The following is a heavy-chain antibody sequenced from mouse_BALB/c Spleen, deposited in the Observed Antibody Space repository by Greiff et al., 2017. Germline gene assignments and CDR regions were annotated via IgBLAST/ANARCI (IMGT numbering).Heavy chain of an antibody. D-gene: IGHD3-1*01. CDR2: INPGSGGT. CDR3: ARRTARATLYAMDY. CDR1: GYAFTNYL. J-gene: IGHJ4*01. Sequence: VKLLESGAELVRPGTSVKVSCKASGYAFTNYLIEWVKQRPGQGLEWIGVINPGSGGTNYNEKFKGKATLTADKSSSTAYMQLSSLTSDDSAVYFCARRTARATLYAMDYWGQGTSVTVSS. V-gene: IGHV1-54*01.